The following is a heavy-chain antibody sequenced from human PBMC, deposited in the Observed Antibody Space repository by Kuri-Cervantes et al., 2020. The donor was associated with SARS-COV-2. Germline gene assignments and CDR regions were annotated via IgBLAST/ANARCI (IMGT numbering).Heavy chain of an antibody. CDR3: VVGFFSSRKWDY. Sequence: SVKVSCKASGYTFTSYDINWVRQATGQGLEWMGWMNPNSGNTGYAQKFQGRVTMTRNTSISTVYMELSSLTSEDTAVYYCVVGFFSSRKWDYWGQGTLVTVSS. D-gene: IGHD2-15*01. V-gene: IGHV1-8*02. CDR1: GYTFTSYD. J-gene: IGHJ4*02. CDR2: MNPNSGNT.